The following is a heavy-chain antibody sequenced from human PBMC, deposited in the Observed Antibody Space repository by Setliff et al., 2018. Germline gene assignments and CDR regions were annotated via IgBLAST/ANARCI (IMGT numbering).Heavy chain of an antibody. CDR3: ARAPLESGFYYGQGHYFDN. CDR2: IDPSADYT. Sequence: ASVKVSCKASGYTFTGYYLHWVRQAPGQGLEWMGIIDPSADYTNYAQKFQGRVTMTTDTSTTTVYMELSSLRSEDTAVYYCARAPLESGFYYGQGHYFDNWGQGTLVTVSS. D-gene: IGHD3-10*01. J-gene: IGHJ4*02. V-gene: IGHV1-46*01. CDR1: GYTFTGYY.